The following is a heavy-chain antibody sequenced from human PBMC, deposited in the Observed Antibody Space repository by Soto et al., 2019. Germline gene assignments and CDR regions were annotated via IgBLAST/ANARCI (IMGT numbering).Heavy chain of an antibody. J-gene: IGHJ4*02. CDR3: ARDYSPCSSTSCYGYSSGWYDY. D-gene: IGHD2-2*01. CDR2: ISAYNGNT. V-gene: IGHV1-18*01. CDR1: GYTFTSYG. Sequence: ASVKVSCKASGYTFTSYGINWVRQAPGQGLEWMGWISAYNGNTNYAQKLQGRVTMTTDTSTSTAYMELRSLRSDDTAVYYCARDYSPCSSTSCYGYSSGWYDYWGQGTLVTVSS.